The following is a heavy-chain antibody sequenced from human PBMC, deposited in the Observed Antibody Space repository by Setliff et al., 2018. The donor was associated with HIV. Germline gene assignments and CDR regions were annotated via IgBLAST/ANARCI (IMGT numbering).Heavy chain of an antibody. D-gene: IGHD3-22*01. J-gene: IGHJ6*02. CDR2: IIPMFGTA. CDR1: GGTFGSYA. Sequence: ASVKVSCKASGGTFGSYAVSWVRQAPGQGLEWMGGIIPMFGTAKYAQKFQGRVTMTTDTSTSTAYMELRSLRSDDTAVYYCAREIGDYYDSSGYYPPTDYYYGMDVWGQGTTVTVSS. V-gene: IGHV1-69*05. CDR3: AREIGDYYDSSGYYPPTDYYYGMDV.